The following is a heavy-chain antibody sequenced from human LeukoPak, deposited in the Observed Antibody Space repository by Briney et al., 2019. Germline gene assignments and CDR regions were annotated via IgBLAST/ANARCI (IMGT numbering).Heavy chain of an antibody. CDR3: ARDGGTRYNWNSYYYYYYMDV. CDR1: GFTLSSYW. J-gene: IGHJ6*03. Sequence: GGSLRLSCAASGFTLSSYWMSWVRQAPGKGLEWVAFIRYDGSNKYYADSVKGRFTISRDNAKNSLYLQMNSLRAEDTAVYYCARDGGTRYNWNSYYYYYYMDVWGKGTTVTVSS. CDR2: IRYDGSNK. V-gene: IGHV3-30*02. D-gene: IGHD1-1*01.